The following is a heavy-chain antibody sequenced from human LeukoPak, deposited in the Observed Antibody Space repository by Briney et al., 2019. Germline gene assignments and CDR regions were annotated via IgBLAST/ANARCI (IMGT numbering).Heavy chain of an antibody. CDR2: INHSGST. Sequence: MSSETLSLTCTVSGGSISSYYWSWIRQPPGKGLEWIGEINHSGSTNYNPSLKSRVTISVDTSKNQFSLKLSSVTAADTAVYYCARPSLGYWGQGTLVTVSS. D-gene: IGHD3-10*01. CDR3: ARPSLGY. CDR1: GGSISSYY. J-gene: IGHJ4*02. V-gene: IGHV4-34*01.